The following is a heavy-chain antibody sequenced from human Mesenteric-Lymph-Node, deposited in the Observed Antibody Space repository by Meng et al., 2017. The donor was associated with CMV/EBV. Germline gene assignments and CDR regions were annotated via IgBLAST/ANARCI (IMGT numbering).Heavy chain of an antibody. CDR3: ARDGGLVVVGTLDF. J-gene: IGHJ4*02. CDR1: GGTLTTYA. V-gene: IGHV1-69*10. D-gene: IGHD3-22*01. CDR2: IIPTVDIP. Sequence: ASGGTLTTYAINWVRQAPGQGLEWMGGIIPTVDIPNYAQRFQGRVTITADKSTSTAYMELSSLRSEDTAVYYCARDGGLVVVGTLDFWGQGTLVTVSS.